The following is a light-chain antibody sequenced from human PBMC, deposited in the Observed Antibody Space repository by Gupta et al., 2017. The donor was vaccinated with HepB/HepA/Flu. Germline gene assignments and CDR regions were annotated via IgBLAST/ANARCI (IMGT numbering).Light chain of an antibody. CDR1: QSVLYSSNNMNY. V-gene: IGKV4-1*01. CDR2: WAS. CDR3: QQYYSTPWT. Sequence: DIVMTQSPDSRAVSLGERATINCKSSQSVLYSSNNMNYLAWYQQKPGQPPKLLIYWASTRESGVPDRFSGSGSGTDFTLTISSLQAEDVAVYYCQQYYSTPWTFGQGTKVEIK. J-gene: IGKJ1*01.